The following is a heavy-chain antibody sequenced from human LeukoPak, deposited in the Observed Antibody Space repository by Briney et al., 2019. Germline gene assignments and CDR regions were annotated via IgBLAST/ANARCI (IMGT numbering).Heavy chain of an antibody. D-gene: IGHD6-13*01. CDR3: AKDRGGPFVAAAGPFDY. V-gene: IGHV3-9*01. CDR2: ISWNSGSI. Sequence: GGSLRLSCAASGFTFDDYAMHWVRQAPGKGLEWVSGISWNSGSIGYADSVKGRFTISRDNAKNSLYLQMNSLRAEDTALYYCAKDRGGPFVAAAGPFDYWCQGTLVSVSS. J-gene: IGHJ4*02. CDR1: GFTFDDYA.